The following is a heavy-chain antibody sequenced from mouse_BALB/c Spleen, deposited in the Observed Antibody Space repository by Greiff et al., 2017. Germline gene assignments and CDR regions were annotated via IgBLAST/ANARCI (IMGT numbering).Heavy chain of an antibody. J-gene: IGHJ2*01. CDR1: GFTFSSYT. Sequence: EVHLVESGGGLVQPGGSLKLSCAASGFTFSSYTMSWVRQTPEKRLEWVAYISNGGGSTYYPDTVKGRFTISRDNAKNTLYLQMSSLKSEDTAMYYCARHAITTVVALDYWGQGTTLTVSS. CDR3: ARHAITTVVALDY. CDR2: ISNGGGST. V-gene: IGHV5-12-2*01. D-gene: IGHD1-1*01.